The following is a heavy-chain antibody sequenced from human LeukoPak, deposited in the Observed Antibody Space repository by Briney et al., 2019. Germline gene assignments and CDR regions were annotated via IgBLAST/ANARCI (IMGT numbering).Heavy chain of an antibody. CDR3: AKDKGGSGSYVAFDM. D-gene: IGHD1-26*01. V-gene: IGHV3-30*18. J-gene: IGHJ3*02. Sequence: GGSLRLSCAASGFTFSSYGMHWVRQAPGKGLEWVAVISYDGSNKYYADSVKGRFTISRDNSKNTLYLQMNSLRAEDTAVYYCAKDKGGSGSYVAFDMWGQGTMVTVSS. CDR2: ISYDGSNK. CDR1: GFTFSSYG.